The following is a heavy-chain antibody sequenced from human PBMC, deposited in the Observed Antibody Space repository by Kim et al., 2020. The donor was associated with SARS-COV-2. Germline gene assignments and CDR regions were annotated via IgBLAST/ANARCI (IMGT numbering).Heavy chain of an antibody. CDR3: ARDGKVGGSSSWHVVTASRGAVDY. CDR1: GYTFTGYY. J-gene: IGHJ4*02. V-gene: IGHV1-2*06. Sequence: ASVKVSCKASGYTFTGYYMHWVRQAPGQGLEWMGRINPNSGGTNYAQKFQGRVTMTRDTSISTAYMELSRLRSDDTAVYYCARDGKVGGSSSWHVVTASRGAVDYWGQGTLVTVSS. CDR2: INPNSGGT. D-gene: IGHD6-13*01.